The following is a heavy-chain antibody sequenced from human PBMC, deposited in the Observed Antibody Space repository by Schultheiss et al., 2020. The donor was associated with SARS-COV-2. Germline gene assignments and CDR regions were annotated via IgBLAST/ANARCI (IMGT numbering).Heavy chain of an antibody. J-gene: IGHJ1*01. CDR3: ARNGENAEYFQH. CDR2: IYYSGST. V-gene: IGHV4-59*12. CDR1: GGSISSYY. D-gene: IGHD3-10*01. Sequence: SETLSLTCTVSGGSISSYYWSWIRQHPGKGLEWIGYIYYSGSTNYNPSLKSRVTISVDTSKNQFSLKLSSVTAADTAVYYCARNGENAEYFQHWGQGTLVTVSS.